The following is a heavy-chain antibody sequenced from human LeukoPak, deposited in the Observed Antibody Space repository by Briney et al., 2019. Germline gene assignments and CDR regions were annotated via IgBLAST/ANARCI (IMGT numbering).Heavy chain of an antibody. Sequence: SETLSLTCAVYGESFSGYFWNWIRQPPGKGLEWIGEINHSGSTSNHNPSLKSRVTMSVDTSKNQFSLKLSSVTAADTAVYYCASMDYGGNAFDIWGQGTMVTVSS. CDR3: ASMDYGGNAFDI. CDR2: INHSGSTS. J-gene: IGHJ3*02. V-gene: IGHV4-34*01. CDR1: GESFSGYF. D-gene: IGHD4-23*01.